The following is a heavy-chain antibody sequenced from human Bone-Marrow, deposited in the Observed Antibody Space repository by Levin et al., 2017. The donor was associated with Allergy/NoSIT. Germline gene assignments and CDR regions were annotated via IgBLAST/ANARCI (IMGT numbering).Heavy chain of an antibody. CDR1: GYSFTSYW. J-gene: IGHJ4*02. V-gene: IGHV5-51*01. D-gene: IGHD4-17*01. CDR3: ARLWGNAWATVTHFDY. CDR2: IYPGDSDT. Sequence: GESLKISCKGSGYSFTSYWIGWVRQMPGKGLEWMGIIYPGDSDTRYSPSFQGQVTISADKSISTAYLQWSSLKASDTAMYYCARLWGNAWATVTHFDYWGQGTLVTVSS.